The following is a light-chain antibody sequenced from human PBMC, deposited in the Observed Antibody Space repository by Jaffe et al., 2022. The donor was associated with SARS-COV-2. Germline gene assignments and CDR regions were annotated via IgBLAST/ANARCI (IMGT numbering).Light chain of an antibody. CDR1: QSVSRNY. CDR2: AAS. Sequence: EIVLTQSPGTLSLSPGERATLSCRASQSVSRNYLAWYQQKPGQAPRLLIYAASSRASGIPDRFSGSGSGTDFTLTISRLEPEDFAVYFCQQYGSSLTWTFGQGTKVEIK. V-gene: IGKV3-20*01. CDR3: QQYGSSLTWT. J-gene: IGKJ1*01.